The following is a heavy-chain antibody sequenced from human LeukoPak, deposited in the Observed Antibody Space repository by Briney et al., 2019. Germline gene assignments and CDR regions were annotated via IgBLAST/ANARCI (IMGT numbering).Heavy chain of an antibody. D-gene: IGHD1-26*01. J-gene: IGHJ5*02. CDR3: ALRTGSYWFDP. Sequence: ASVKVSCKASGYTFTSYDINWVRQATGQGLEWMGWMIPSSGNTGYAQNFQGRVTMTRNTSISTAYMELSSLRSEDTAAYYCALRTGSYWFDPWGQGTLVTVSS. CDR2: MIPSSGNT. CDR1: GYTFTSYD. V-gene: IGHV1-8*01.